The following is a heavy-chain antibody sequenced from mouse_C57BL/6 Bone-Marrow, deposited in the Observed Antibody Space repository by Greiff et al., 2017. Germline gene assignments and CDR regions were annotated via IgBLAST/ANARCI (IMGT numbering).Heavy chain of an antibody. CDR3: AREDWDWYLDV. Sequence: QVQLQQPGAELVRPGSSVKLSCKASGYTFTSYWMHWVKQRPIQGLEWIGNIDPSDSETHYNQKFKDKATLTVDKSSSTAYMQLSSLTSEDSAVYYCAREDWDWYLDVWGTGTTVTVSS. D-gene: IGHD4-1*01. CDR1: GYTFTSYW. CDR2: IDPSDSET. J-gene: IGHJ1*03. V-gene: IGHV1-52*01.